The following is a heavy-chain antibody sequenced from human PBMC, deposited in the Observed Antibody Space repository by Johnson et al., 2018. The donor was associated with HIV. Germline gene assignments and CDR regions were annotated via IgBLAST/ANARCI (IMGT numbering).Heavy chain of an antibody. CDR2: IGTAGDT. Sequence: VQLVESGGGVVRPGGSLRLSCAASGFTFDDYGMSWVRQAPGKGLEWVSAIGTAGDTYYPGSVKGRFTISRENAKNSLYLQMNSLRAGDTAVYYCAKDISDHAFEIWGQGTVVTVSS. V-gene: IGHV3-13*01. CDR3: AKDISDHAFEI. CDR1: GFTFDDYG. J-gene: IGHJ3*02. D-gene: IGHD1-14*01.